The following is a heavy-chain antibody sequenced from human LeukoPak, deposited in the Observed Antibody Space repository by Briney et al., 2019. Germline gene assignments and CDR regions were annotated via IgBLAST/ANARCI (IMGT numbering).Heavy chain of an antibody. V-gene: IGHV3-53*01. Sequence: PGGSLRLSCAASGFTVSSNYMSWVRQAPGKGLEWVSVIYSGDTTYYADSVKGRFTISRDNSRNTLYLEMNTLRAEDTAMYYCARAAWYSSSWQEGYYFDYWGQGTPVTVSS. D-gene: IGHD6-13*01. CDR2: IYSGDTT. CDR1: GFTVSSNY. J-gene: IGHJ4*02. CDR3: ARAAWYSSSWQEGYYFDY.